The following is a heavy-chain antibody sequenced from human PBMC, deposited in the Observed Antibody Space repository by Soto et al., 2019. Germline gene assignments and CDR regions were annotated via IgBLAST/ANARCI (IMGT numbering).Heavy chain of an antibody. D-gene: IGHD4-4*01. CDR2: IYHSGST. J-gene: IGHJ5*02. CDR1: GGSISSGGYS. Sequence: SETLSLTCAVSGGSISSGGYSWSWIRQPPGKGLEWIGYIYHSGSTHYNPSLKSRVTISVDRSKNQFSLKLSSVTAADTAVYYCARATTAKGWFDPWGQGTLVTVSS. V-gene: IGHV4-30-2*01. CDR3: ARATTAKGWFDP.